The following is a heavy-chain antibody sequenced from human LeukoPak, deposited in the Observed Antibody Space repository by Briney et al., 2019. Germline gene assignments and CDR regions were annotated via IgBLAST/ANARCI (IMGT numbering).Heavy chain of an antibody. CDR1: GSTFSSYG. D-gene: IGHD7-27*01. CDR3: AKGPFLGYYFDY. CDR2: ISYDGSNK. Sequence: PGGSLRLSCAASGSTFSSYGMHWVRQAPGKGLEWVAVISYDGSNKYYADSVKGRFTISRDNSKNTLYLQMNSLRAEDTAVYYCAKGPFLGYYFDYWGQGTLVTVSS. V-gene: IGHV3-30*18. J-gene: IGHJ4*02.